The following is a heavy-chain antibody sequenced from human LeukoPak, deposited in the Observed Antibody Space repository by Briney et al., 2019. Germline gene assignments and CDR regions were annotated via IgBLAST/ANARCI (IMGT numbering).Heavy chain of an antibody. J-gene: IGHJ4*02. V-gene: IGHV5-51*01. CDR1: GXXFTNYX. CDR2: IYPGDSDT. Sequence: GESLKISCQGXGXXFTNYXXXWXXXXXXXXXXXXXIIYPGDSDTXXSPSFQGQVTISXDKSISTAYLQWSSLKASDTAMFYCARSGSGTRFDYWGQGTLVTVSS. D-gene: IGHD6-19*01. CDR3: ARSGSGTRFDY.